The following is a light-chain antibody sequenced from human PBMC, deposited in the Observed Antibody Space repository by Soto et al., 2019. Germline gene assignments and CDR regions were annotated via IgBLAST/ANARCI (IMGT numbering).Light chain of an antibody. Sequence: DIHMTQSPSTLSASVGDRVTITSRASESIRTWLAWYQHKPGKAPKFLIYDASSLESGVPSRFSGSGSGTDFTLTISSLQPEDIATYYCQQYDNFPRAINFGQGTRLEI. CDR2: DAS. CDR3: QQYDNFPRAIN. J-gene: IGKJ5*01. V-gene: IGKV1-5*01. CDR1: ESIRTW.